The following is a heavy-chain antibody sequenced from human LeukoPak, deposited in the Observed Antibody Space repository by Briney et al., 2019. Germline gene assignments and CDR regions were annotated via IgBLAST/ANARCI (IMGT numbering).Heavy chain of an antibody. V-gene: IGHV4-30-4*01. CDR3: VREVKGYGSSWYQNWFDP. Sequence: SETLSLTCTVSGGSISSGDYYWSWIRQPPGTGLEWIGYIYYSGSTYYNPSLKSRVTTSIDTSKNQFSLKMSSVTAADTAVYYCVREVKGYGSSWYQNWFDPWSQGTLVTVSS. D-gene: IGHD6-13*01. J-gene: IGHJ5*02. CDR2: IYYSGST. CDR1: GGSISSGDYY.